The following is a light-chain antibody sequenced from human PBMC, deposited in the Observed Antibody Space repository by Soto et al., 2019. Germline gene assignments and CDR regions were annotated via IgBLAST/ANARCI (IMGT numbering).Light chain of an antibody. J-gene: IGKJ4*01. Sequence: DIVLTQSPGTLSLSPGERATLSCRASQSVNSNYLAWYQQKPGQAPRLLIYVASSRATGLPDRFSGSGSGADFTLTISRLEPADCAVYDCQQYGSFPLTFGGGTKVQIK. V-gene: IGKV3-20*01. CDR3: QQYGSFPLT. CDR2: VAS. CDR1: QSVNSNY.